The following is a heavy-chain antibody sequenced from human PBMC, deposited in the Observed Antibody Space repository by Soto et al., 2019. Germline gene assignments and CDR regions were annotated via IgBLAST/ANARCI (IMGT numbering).Heavy chain of an antibody. CDR3: ASRLYYDSSGFEGGGMDV. D-gene: IGHD3-22*01. Sequence: SETLSLTCTGSGGSISSSIYYWGWLRQPPGKGLEWIGSIYYRGSTYYNPSLKSRLPISVATSKNKFSLKLRSVTAAGTAVYYCASRLYYDSSGFEGGGMDVWGQGTTVTVSS. V-gene: IGHV4-39*01. CDR2: IYYRGST. CDR1: GGSISSSIYY. J-gene: IGHJ6*02.